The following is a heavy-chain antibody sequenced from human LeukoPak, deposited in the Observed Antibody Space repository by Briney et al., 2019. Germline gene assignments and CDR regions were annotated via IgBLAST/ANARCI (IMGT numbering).Heavy chain of an antibody. Sequence: GGSLRLSCAASGFTFSTYNMNWVRQAPGKGLVWVSRINSDGSSTSYADSVKGRFTISRDNAKNTLYLQMNSLRAEDTAVYYCARGYCGGDCSGAFDIWGQGTMVTVSS. J-gene: IGHJ3*02. CDR3: ARGYCGGDCSGAFDI. CDR2: INSDGSST. CDR1: GFTFSTYN. D-gene: IGHD2-21*02. V-gene: IGHV3-74*01.